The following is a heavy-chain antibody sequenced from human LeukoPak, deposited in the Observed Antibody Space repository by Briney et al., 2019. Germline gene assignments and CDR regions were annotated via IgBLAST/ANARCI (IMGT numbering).Heavy chain of an antibody. J-gene: IGHJ1*01. CDR1: GFTFSSYA. D-gene: IGHD6-13*01. Sequence: GGSLRLSCAASGFTFSSYAMSWVRQAPGKGQEWVSAISGSGGSTYYADSVKGRFTISRDNSKNTLYLQMNSLRAEDTAVYYCAKDGKQVVQKHWGQGTLVTVSS. CDR3: AKDGKQVVQKH. V-gene: IGHV3-23*01. CDR2: ISGSGGST.